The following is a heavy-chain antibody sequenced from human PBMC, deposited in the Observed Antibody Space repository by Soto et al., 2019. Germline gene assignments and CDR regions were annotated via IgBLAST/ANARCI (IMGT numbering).Heavy chain of an antibody. J-gene: IGHJ6*02. CDR1: GGSFSGYY. D-gene: IGHD6-6*01. CDR3: ARGGIAARFSHPSLYYYYYYGMDV. CDR2: INHSGST. Sequence: NPSETPSLTCAVYGGSFSGYYWSWIRQPPGKGLEWIGEINHSGSTNYNPSLKSRVTISVDTSKNQFSLKLSSVTAADTAVYYCARGGIAARFSHPSLYYYYYYGMDVWGQGTTVTVSS. V-gene: IGHV4-34*01.